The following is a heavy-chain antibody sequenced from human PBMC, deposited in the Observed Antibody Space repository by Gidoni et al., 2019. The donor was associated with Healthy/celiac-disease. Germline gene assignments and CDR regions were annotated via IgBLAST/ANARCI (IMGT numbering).Heavy chain of an antibody. J-gene: IGHJ6*03. CDR1: GGSFSGYY. CDR3: ARGLSPYYDFWSGYPYYYYMDV. Sequence: QVQLQQWGAGLLKPSETLSLTCAVYGGSFSGYYWSWIRQPPGKGLEWIGEINHSGSTNYNPSLKMRVTISVDTSKNQFSLKLSSVTAADTAVYYCARGLSPYYDFWSGYPYYYYMDVWGKGTTVTVSS. CDR2: INHSGST. V-gene: IGHV4-34*01. D-gene: IGHD3-3*01.